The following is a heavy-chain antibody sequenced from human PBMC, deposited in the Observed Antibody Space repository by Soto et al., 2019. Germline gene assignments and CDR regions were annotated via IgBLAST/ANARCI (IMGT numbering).Heavy chain of an antibody. CDR3: ARESEDLTSNFDF. V-gene: IGHV1-18*01. CDR1: GDTFNSYG. CDR2: ISAYDGKT. J-gene: IGHJ4*02. Sequence: ASVKVSWKTSGDTFNSYGMNWVRQAPGQGLELMGWISAYDGKTTYAEKFQGRVTLTTDTSTSTAYMELRSLRSDDTAVYYCARESEDLTSNFDFWGQGTLVTVSS.